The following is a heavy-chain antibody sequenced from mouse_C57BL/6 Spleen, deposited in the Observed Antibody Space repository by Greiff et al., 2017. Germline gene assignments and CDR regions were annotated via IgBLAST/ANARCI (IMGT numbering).Heavy chain of an antibody. D-gene: IGHD1-1*01. J-gene: IGHJ2*01. Sequence: QVQLQQPGAELVRPGSSVKLSCKASGYTFTSYWMDWVKQRPGQGLEWIGNIYPSDSETHYNQKFKDKATLTVDKSSSTAYMQLSSLTSEDSAVYYCARVLRSTYFDYWGQGTTLTVSS. CDR1: GYTFTSYW. CDR2: IYPSDSET. V-gene: IGHV1-61*01. CDR3: ARVLRSTYFDY.